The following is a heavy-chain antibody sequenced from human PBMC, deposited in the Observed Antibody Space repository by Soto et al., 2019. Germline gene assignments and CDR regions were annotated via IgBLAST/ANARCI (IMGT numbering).Heavy chain of an antibody. CDR1: GGSISSGGYS. V-gene: IGHV4-61*08. CDR3: ARQHTTTVTTFFDY. Sequence: SETLSLTCAVSGGSISSGGYSWSWIRQPPGKGLEWIGYIYYSGSTNYNPSLKSRVTISVDTSKNQFSLKLSSVTAADTAVYYCARQHTTTVTTFFDYWGQGTLVNVSS. D-gene: IGHD4-17*01. CDR2: IYYSGST. J-gene: IGHJ4*02.